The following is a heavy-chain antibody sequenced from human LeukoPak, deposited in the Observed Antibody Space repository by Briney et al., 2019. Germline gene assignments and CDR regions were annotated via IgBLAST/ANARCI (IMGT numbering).Heavy chain of an antibody. CDR3: ARNENSGWGYFDY. D-gene: IGHD5-12*01. J-gene: IGHJ4*02. CDR2: ISGSGGST. Sequence: GGSLRLSCAASGFSFSSYVMSWVRQAPGKGLEWVSAISGSGGSTYFADSVKGRFTISRDNSKNTLYLQMNSLSAEDTAIYYCARNENSGWGYFDYWGQGTLVTVSS. V-gene: IGHV3-23*01. CDR1: GFSFSSYV.